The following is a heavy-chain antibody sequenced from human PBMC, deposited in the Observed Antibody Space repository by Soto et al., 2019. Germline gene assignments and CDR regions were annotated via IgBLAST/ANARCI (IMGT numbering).Heavy chain of an antibody. D-gene: IGHD3-3*01. V-gene: IGHV6-1*01. CDR1: GDSVSSNSVA. J-gene: IGHJ3*02. Sequence: QVQLQQSGPGLVKPSQTLSLTCAISGDSVSSNSVAWNWIRQSPSRGLEWLGRTYYRSNWYNDYGVTVKGRITINPDTSKNQFSLQLNSVTPEDTAVYYGARGRFNAFGIWGQGTMVTVSS. CDR2: TYYRSNWYN. CDR3: ARGRFNAFGI.